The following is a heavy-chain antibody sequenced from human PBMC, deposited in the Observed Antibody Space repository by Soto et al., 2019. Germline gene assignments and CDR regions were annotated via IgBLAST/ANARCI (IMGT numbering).Heavy chain of an antibody. CDR3: AKDRPEKTYYYDSSGPI. V-gene: IGHV3-23*01. Sequence: GGSLRLSCAASGFTFSSYAMSWVRQAPGKGLEWVSAISGSGGSTYYADSVKSRFTISRDNSKNTLYLQMNSLRAEDTAVYYCAKDRPEKTYYYDSSGPIWGQGTLVTVSS. D-gene: IGHD3-22*01. J-gene: IGHJ4*02. CDR2: ISGSGGST. CDR1: GFTFSSYA.